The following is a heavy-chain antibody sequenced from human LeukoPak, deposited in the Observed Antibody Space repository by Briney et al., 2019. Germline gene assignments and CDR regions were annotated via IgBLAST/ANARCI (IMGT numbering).Heavy chain of an antibody. CDR2: ISSSSSYI. CDR1: GFTFSSYS. J-gene: IGHJ4*02. D-gene: IGHD6-19*01. Sequence: PGGSLRLSCAASGFTFSSYSMNWVRQAPGKGLEWVSSISSSSSYIYYADSVEGRFTISRDNAKNSLYLQMNSLRAEDTAVYYCARAETRIAVAGTWGQGTLVTVSS. CDR3: ARAETRIAVAGT. V-gene: IGHV3-21*01.